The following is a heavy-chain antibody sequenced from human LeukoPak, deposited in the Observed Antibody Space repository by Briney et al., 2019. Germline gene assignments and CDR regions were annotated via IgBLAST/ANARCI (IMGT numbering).Heavy chain of an antibody. J-gene: IGHJ3*02. CDR2: INPNRGGT. V-gene: IGHV1-2*02. D-gene: IGHD1-7*01. CDR3: ARGTGITGTTGAFDI. Sequence: GASVTVSFKSSGYTFTGYYMHSVRQAPGQGLEWMGWINPNRGGTKYAQKFQGRVTMTRDTSISTAYMELSRLRSDDTAVYYCARGTGITGTTGAFDIWGQGTMVTVSS. CDR1: GYTFTGYY.